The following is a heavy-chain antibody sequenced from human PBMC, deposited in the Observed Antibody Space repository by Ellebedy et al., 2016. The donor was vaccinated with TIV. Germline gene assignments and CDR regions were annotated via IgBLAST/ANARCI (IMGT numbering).Heavy chain of an antibody. V-gene: IGHV1-18*01. D-gene: IGHD4-23*01. CDR3: ARGGNLLNYYMDV. Sequence: ASVKVSCNASAYTFTNYGISWVRQAPGQGLEWMGWISPYNAKTNHAQKLQGRVTMTTDTSTSTAYMELTSLRSDNTAVYYSARGGNLLNYYMDVWGKGTTVTVSS. CDR1: AYTFTNYG. CDR2: ISPYNAKT. J-gene: IGHJ6*03.